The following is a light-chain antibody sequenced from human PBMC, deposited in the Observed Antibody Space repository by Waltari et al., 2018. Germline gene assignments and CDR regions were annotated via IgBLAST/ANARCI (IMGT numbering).Light chain of an antibody. Sequence: DIVLTQSPDSLAGSLGERATISCKSSQTVLYNSNDKNYLAWYQQKPGQPPRLLISWASIRESGVPDRFSGSGSGTDFTLTISSLQAEDVAVYYCQQYYRSRTFGQGTKVEIK. CDR3: QQYYRSRT. J-gene: IGKJ1*01. CDR2: WAS. CDR1: QTVLYNSNDKNY. V-gene: IGKV4-1*01.